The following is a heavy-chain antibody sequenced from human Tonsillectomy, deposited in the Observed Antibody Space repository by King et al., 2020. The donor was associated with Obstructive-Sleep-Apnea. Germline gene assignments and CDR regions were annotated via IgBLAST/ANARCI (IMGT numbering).Heavy chain of an antibody. J-gene: IGHJ4*02. D-gene: IGHD3-10*01. CDR2: ISASGGST. CDR3: AKAPPPPLVRGDLGFDY. Sequence: VQLVESGGGLVQPGGSLRLSCAASGFTFTNYAKSWVRQAPGKGRGWGSGISASGGSTYYADSVKGRFAISRDTPKNTLYLQMNSLRAEDTAIYSCAKAPPPPLVRGDLGFDYWGQGTLVTVSS. CDR1: GFTFTNYA. V-gene: IGHV3-23*04.